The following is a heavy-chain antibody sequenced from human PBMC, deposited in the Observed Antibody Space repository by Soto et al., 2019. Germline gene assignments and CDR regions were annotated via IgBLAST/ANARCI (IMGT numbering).Heavy chain of an antibody. CDR1: GDSINTGDYY. CDR3: ARIPLLQGGWFDP. D-gene: IGHD1-26*01. Sequence: SETLSLTCTVSGDSINTGDYYWSCLRQPPRKGLEWIGYIYYAGSTYYNPSLKSQFTISIDTSKTQFSLKMSSVTAADTAVYYCARIPLLQGGWFDPWGQGTLVTVSS. V-gene: IGHV4-30-4*01. J-gene: IGHJ5*02. CDR2: IYYAGST.